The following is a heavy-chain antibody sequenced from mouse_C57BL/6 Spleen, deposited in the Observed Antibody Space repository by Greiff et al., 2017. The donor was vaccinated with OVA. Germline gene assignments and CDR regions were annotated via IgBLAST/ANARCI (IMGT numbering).Heavy chain of an antibody. V-gene: IGHV1-81*01. CDR3: ARSDDGYSYYFDY. Sequence: QVQLKQSGAELARPGASVKLSCKASGYTFTSYGISWVKQRTGQGLEWIGEIYPRSGNTYYNEKFKGKATLTADKSSSTAYMELRSLTSEDSAVYFCARSDDGYSYYFDYWGQGTTLTVSS. CDR1: GYTFTSYG. D-gene: IGHD2-3*01. CDR2: IYPRSGNT. J-gene: IGHJ2*01.